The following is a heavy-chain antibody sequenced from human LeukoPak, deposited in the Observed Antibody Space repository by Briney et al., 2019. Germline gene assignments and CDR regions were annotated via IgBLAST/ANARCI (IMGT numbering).Heavy chain of an antibody. D-gene: IGHD5-18*01. CDR1: GGTFSSYA. J-gene: IGHJ4*02. CDR2: IIPIFGTA. Sequence: SVKVSCKASGGTFSSYAISWVRQAPGQGLEWMGGIIPIFGTANYAQKFQGRVTMTRDTSISTAYMELSRLRSDDTAVYYCARDYSYGLDYWGQGTLVTVSS. CDR3: ARDYSYGLDY. V-gene: IGHV1-69*05.